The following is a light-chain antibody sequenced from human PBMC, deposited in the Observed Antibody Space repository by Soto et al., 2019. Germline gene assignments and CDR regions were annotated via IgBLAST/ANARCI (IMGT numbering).Light chain of an antibody. Sequence: EIVLTQSPGTLSLSPGERATLSCRASQSVSTFLAWYQQRPGQAPRLLISEASNRATGIPARFSGSGSGRDFTLIITRLEPEDSAIYYCQQYGSSGGITFGHGTRLEI. CDR2: EAS. J-gene: IGKJ5*01. CDR1: QSVSTF. CDR3: QQYGSSGGIT. V-gene: IGKV3-11*02.